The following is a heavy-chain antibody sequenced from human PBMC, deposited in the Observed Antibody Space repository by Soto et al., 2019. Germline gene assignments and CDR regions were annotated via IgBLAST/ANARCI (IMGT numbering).Heavy chain of an antibody. D-gene: IGHD3-22*01. CDR1: GYTFTSYG. Sequence: ASVKVSCKASGYTFTSYGISWVRQAPGQGLEWMGWISAYSGNTNYAQKLQGRVTMTTDTSTSTAYMELRSLRSDDTAVYYCARGPNYYDIPAPFDYLGQGTLVTVSS. CDR3: ARGPNYYDIPAPFDY. J-gene: IGHJ4*02. CDR2: ISAYSGNT. V-gene: IGHV1-18*01.